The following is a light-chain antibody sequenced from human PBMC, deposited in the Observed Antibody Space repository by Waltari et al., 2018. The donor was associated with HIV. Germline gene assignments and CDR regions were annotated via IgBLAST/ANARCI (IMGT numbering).Light chain of an antibody. CDR2: WSS. CDR1: QNLLFNNSNY. V-gene: IGKV4-1*01. CDR3: QQYFQIPWT. Sequence: DIVMTQSPDSLSVSLGERATIECKSTQNLLFNNSNYLAWYQQKPVQPPKLLTYWSSVRESGVPDRFSASGSRAAFTLTISSLQAEDVAVYYCQQYFQIPWTFGQGTWVEV. J-gene: IGKJ1*01.